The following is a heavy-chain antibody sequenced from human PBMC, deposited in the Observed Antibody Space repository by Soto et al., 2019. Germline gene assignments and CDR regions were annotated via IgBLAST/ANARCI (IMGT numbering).Heavy chain of an antibody. CDR2: ISGSGADT. CDR3: AKENGYSSSWFEFDY. Sequence: GGSLRLSCAVSGITFRSHALSWVRQAPGKGLEWVSGISGSGADTHYADSVKGRFTISRDNSKNTLSLQMNSLRAEDTAVYYCAKENGYSSSWFEFDYWGQGTLVTVSS. D-gene: IGHD6-13*01. CDR1: GITFRSHA. J-gene: IGHJ4*02. V-gene: IGHV3-23*01.